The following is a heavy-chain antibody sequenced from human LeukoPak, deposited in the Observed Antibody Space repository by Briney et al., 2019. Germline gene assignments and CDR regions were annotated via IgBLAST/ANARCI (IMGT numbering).Heavy chain of an antibody. CDR1: GYTFTGYY. Sequence: ASVKVSCKASGYTFTGYYMHWVRQAPGQGLEWMGWINPNSGGTNYAQKFQGRVTMTRDTSISAAYMELSRLRSDDTAVYYCARDRVTMVRGVKWGFDPWGQGTLVTVSS. D-gene: IGHD3-10*01. J-gene: IGHJ5*02. CDR2: INPNSGGT. CDR3: ARDRVTMVRGVKWGFDP. V-gene: IGHV1-2*02.